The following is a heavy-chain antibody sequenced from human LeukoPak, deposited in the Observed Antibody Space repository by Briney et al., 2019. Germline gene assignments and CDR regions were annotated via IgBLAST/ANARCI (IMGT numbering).Heavy chain of an antibody. J-gene: IGHJ4*02. Sequence: PGGSLRLSCTASGFTFNGYSMNWVRQTPGKGLEWVSYISPSDSTIYSADSVKGRFIISRDNAKNSLYLQMNSLRAEDTAVYSCARQSSGWSYFDCWGQGILVTVSS. V-gene: IGHV3-48*04. CDR1: GFTFNGYS. CDR2: ISPSDSTI. CDR3: ARQSSGWSYFDC. D-gene: IGHD6-19*01.